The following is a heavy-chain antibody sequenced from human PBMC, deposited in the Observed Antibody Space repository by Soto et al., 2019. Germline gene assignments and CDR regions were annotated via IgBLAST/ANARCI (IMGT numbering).Heavy chain of an antibody. Sequence: GGSLRRSCGASGFTFSSYGMHWVRQAPGKGLEWVAVIWYDGSNKYYADSVKGRFTISRDNSKNTLYLQMNSLRAEDTAVYYCARERIAAAKYYYYYYGMDVWGQGTTVTVSS. CDR2: IWYDGSNK. D-gene: IGHD6-13*01. J-gene: IGHJ6*02. CDR1: GFTFSSYG. V-gene: IGHV3-33*01. CDR3: ARERIAAAKYYYYYYGMDV.